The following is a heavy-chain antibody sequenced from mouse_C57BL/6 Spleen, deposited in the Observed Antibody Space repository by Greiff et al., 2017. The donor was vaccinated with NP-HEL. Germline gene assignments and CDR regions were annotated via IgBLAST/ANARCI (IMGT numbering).Heavy chain of an antibody. CDR2: IRLKSDNYAT. V-gene: IGHV6-3*01. CDR3: TGTTVVARYFDV. Sequence: DVQLQESGGGLVQPGGSMKLSCVASGFTFSNYWMNWVRQSPEKGLEWVAQIRLKSDNYATHYAESVKGRFTISRDDSKSSVYLQMNNLRAEDTGIYYCTGTTVVARYFDVWGTGTTVTVSS. J-gene: IGHJ1*03. CDR1: GFTFSNYW. D-gene: IGHD1-1*01.